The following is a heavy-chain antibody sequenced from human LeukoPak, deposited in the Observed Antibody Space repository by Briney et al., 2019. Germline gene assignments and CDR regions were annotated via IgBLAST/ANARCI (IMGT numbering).Heavy chain of an antibody. Sequence: ASVKVSCKASGYTFTGYYMHWVRQAPGQGLEWMGWINPNSGGTNYAQKFQGRVTMTRDTSISTAYMELSRLRSDDTAVYYCARERKPAADVVVPAALRAFDIWGQGTMVTVSS. CDR1: GYTFTGYY. J-gene: IGHJ3*02. D-gene: IGHD2-2*01. CDR2: INPNSGGT. CDR3: ARERKPAADVVVPAALRAFDI. V-gene: IGHV1-2*02.